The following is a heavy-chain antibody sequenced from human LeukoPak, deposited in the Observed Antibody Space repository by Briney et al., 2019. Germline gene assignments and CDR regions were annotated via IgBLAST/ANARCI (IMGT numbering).Heavy chain of an antibody. CDR1: GFTFGDYA. D-gene: IGHD3-22*01. V-gene: IGHV3-49*03. Sequence: GSLRLPCTASGFTFGDYAMSWFRQAPGKGLEWVGFIRSKAYGGTTEYAASVKGRFTISRDDSKSIAYLQMNSLKTEDTAVYYCTRDLNYYDSSFPRPHGYWGQGTLVTVSS. CDR2: IRSKAYGGTT. CDR3: TRDLNYYDSSFPRPHGY. J-gene: IGHJ4*02.